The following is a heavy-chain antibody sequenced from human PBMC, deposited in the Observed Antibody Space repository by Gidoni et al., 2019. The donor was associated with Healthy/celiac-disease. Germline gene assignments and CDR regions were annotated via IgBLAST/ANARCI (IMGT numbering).Heavy chain of an antibody. J-gene: IGHJ6*03. V-gene: IGHV3-23*01. D-gene: IGHD2-15*01. CDR1: GFTFSSYA. Sequence: EVQLLESGGGLVQPGGSLRLSCAASGFTFSSYAMSWVRQAPGKGLEWVSAISGSGGSTYYADSVKGRFTISRDNSKNTLYLQMNSLRAEDTAVYYCAKDSVVVVAATPEHYYYYYMDVWGKGTTVTVSS. CDR3: AKDSVVVVAATPEHYYYYYMDV. CDR2: ISGSGGST.